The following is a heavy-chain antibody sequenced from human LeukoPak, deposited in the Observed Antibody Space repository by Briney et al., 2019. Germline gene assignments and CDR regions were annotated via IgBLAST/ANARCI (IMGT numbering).Heavy chain of an antibody. CDR1: GGSFSGYY. Sequence: SETLSLTCAVYGGSFSGYYWSWIRQPPGKGLEWIGEINHSGSTNYNPSLKSRVTISLDTPKNQFSLKLSSVTAADTAVYYCARDHRGRSSAHSSSWYVDWYFDLWGRGTLVTVSS. D-gene: IGHD6-13*01. V-gene: IGHV4-34*01. CDR2: INHSGST. J-gene: IGHJ2*01. CDR3: ARDHRGRSSAHSSSWYVDWYFDL.